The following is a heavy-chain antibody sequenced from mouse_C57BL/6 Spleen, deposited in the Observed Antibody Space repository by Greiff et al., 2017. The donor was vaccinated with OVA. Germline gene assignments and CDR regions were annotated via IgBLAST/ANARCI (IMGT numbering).Heavy chain of an antibody. CDR2: IDPSDSET. V-gene: IGHV1-52*01. Sequence: QVQLQQSGAELVRPGSSVKLSCKASGYTFTSYWMHWVKQRPIQGLEWIGNIDPSDSETHYNQKFKDKATLPVDKSSSTAYMQLSSLTSEDSAVYYCARERDDDGYRFAYWGQGTLVTVSA. J-gene: IGHJ3*01. D-gene: IGHD2-3*01. CDR3: ARERDDDGYRFAY. CDR1: GYTFTSYW.